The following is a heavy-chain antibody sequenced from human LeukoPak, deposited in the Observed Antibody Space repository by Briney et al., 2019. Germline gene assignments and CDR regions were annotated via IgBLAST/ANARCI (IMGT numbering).Heavy chain of an antibody. CDR2: IIIAGHT. CDR1: GFTLSGND. V-gene: IGHV3-13*01. D-gene: IGHD3-3*01. CDR3: ARGRHISGYYSTLFDY. J-gene: IGHJ4*02. Sequence: GGSLRLSCAASGFTLSGNDMHWVRQVTGKGLEWVSGIIIAGHTYYPDSVKGRFSISRENAKNSLYLQMNSLRAEDTAVYYCARGRHISGYYSTLFDYWGQGALVTVSS.